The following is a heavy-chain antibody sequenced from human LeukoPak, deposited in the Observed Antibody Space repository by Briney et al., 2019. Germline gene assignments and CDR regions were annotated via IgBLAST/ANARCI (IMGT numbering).Heavy chain of an antibody. CDR1: GSSMDREY. V-gene: IGHV3-33*01. CDR3: AREAEELLWFGDLADS. CDR2: VWYDGSNN. D-gene: IGHD3-10*01. Sequence: LGLACGGRGSSMDREYMPWVGQSSRKGLDWMAGVWYDGSNNYYADSLQGRFTISRDNSKNTMYLQMKSLRAEDTAVYYCAREAEELLWFGDLADSWGQGTLVTVSS. J-gene: IGHJ4*02.